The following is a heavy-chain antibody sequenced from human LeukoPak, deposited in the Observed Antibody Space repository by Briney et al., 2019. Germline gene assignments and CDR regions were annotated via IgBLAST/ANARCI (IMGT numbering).Heavy chain of an antibody. CDR2: LYYSGST. CDR3: ARNSPYCTNGVCSLNWFDP. Sequence: PSETLSLTCTVSGGSISSSNYYWGWIRQPPGKGLEWIGSLYYSGSTYYNPSLKSRVTISLDTSKNQFSLKLSSVTAADMALYYCARNSPYCTNGVCSLNWFDPWGQGTLVTVSS. J-gene: IGHJ5*02. CDR1: GGSISSSNYY. V-gene: IGHV4-39*07. D-gene: IGHD2-8*01.